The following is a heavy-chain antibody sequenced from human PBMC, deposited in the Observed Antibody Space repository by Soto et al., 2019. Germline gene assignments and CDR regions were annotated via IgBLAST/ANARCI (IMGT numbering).Heavy chain of an antibody. J-gene: IGHJ4*02. Sequence: SQTLSLTCVISGDSVSSNRATWNWIRQSSSRGLEWLGRTYYRSKWYNDFAVPVKSRITINPDTSRNQFSLQLNSVTPDDTAVYYCARRLSGGIFDYWGQGALVTVSS. CDR1: GDSVSSNRAT. V-gene: IGHV6-1*01. CDR3: ARRLSGGIFDY. D-gene: IGHD5-12*01. CDR2: TYYRSKWYN.